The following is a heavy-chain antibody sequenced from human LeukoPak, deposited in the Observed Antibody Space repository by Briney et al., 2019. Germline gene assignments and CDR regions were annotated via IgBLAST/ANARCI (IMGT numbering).Heavy chain of an antibody. D-gene: IGHD3-10*01. V-gene: IGHV4-59*01. CDR2: IYYSGST. CDR3: ARGGWFGESPNWFDP. J-gene: IGHJ5*02. CDR1: GGSISSYY. Sequence: SETLSLTCTVSGGSISSYYWSWIRQPPGKGLEWIGYIYYSGSTNYNPSLKSRVTISVDTSKNQFSLKLSPVTAADTAVYYCARGGWFGESPNWFDPWGQGTLVTVSS.